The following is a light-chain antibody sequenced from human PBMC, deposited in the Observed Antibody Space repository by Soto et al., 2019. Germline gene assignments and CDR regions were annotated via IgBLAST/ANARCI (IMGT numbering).Light chain of an antibody. CDR1: PGISNY. CDR2: AAS. CDR3: QKYNSAPFT. J-gene: IGKJ3*01. V-gene: IGKV1-27*01. Sequence: DIQMTQSPSSLSASVGDRVTITCRASPGISNYLAWYQQKPGKVPKLLIFAASTVQSGVPSRFSGSRSGTDFTLTISSLQPEDVGTYYCQKYNSAPFTVGPGTKVDIK.